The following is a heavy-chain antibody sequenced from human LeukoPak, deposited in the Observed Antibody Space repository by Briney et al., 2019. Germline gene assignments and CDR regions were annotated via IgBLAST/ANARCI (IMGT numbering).Heavy chain of an antibody. D-gene: IGHD3-3*01. V-gene: IGHV3-66*02. CDR2: IYSGGNT. J-gene: IGHJ6*03. Sequence: GGSLRLSCAASGFTVSSNYMSWVRQAPGKGLEWVSVIYSGGNTYYADSVKGRFTISRDNSENTLYLQMNSLRAEDTAIYYCVRDLRGRASYMDVWGKGTTVTVSS. CDR1: GFTVSSNY. CDR3: VRDLRGRASYMDV.